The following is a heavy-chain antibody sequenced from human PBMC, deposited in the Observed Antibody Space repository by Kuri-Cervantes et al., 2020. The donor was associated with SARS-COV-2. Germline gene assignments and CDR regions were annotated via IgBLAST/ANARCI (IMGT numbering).Heavy chain of an antibody. V-gene: IGHV4-39*07. J-gene: IGHJ5*02. Sequence: SETLSLTCTVSGGSISSSSYYWSWIRQPPGKGLEWIGEINHSGSTNYNPSLKSRVTISVDTSKNQFSLKLSSVTAADTAVYYCARGRIAAAYNWFDPWGQGTLVTVSS. CDR1: GGSISSSSYY. CDR2: INHSGST. CDR3: ARGRIAAAYNWFDP. D-gene: IGHD6-13*01.